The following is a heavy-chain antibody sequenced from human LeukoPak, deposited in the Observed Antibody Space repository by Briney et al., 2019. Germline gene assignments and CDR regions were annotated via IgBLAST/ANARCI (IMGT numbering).Heavy chain of an antibody. CDR2: IIPIFGTA. CDR3: AREYYDILTGYYNDY. Sequence: GASVKVSCKASGGTFSSYAISWVRQAPGQGLEWMGGIIPIFGTANYAQKFQGRVTITADESTSTAYMELSSLRSKDTAVYYCAREYYDILTGYYNDYWGQGTLVTVSS. J-gene: IGHJ4*02. CDR1: GGTFSSYA. V-gene: IGHV1-69*13. D-gene: IGHD3-9*01.